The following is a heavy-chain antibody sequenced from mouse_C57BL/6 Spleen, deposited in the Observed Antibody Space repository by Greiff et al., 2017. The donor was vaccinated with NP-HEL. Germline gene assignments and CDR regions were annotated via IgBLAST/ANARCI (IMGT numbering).Heavy chain of an antibody. CDR1: GCTFTSYW. CDR2: IYPGSGST. D-gene: IGHD2-4*01. CDR3: AREGDYYDYLDY. V-gene: IGHV1-55*01. Sequence: QVQLQQPGAELVKPGASVKMSCKASGCTFTSYWITWVKQRPGQGLEWIGDIYPGSGSTNYNEKFKSKATLTVDTSSSTAYMQLSSLTSEDSAVYYCAREGDYYDYLDYWGQGTTLTVSS. J-gene: IGHJ2*01.